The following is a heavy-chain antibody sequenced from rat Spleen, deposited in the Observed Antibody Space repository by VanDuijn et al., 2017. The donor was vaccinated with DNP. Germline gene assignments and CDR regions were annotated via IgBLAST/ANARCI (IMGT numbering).Heavy chain of an antibody. CDR1: GFTFSAYY. CDR3: VRWNSGHFDY. V-gene: IGHV5-22*01. CDR2: IGSPAYAP. Sequence: EVQLVESGGGLVQPGRSLKLSCAASGFTFSAYYMAWVRQAPAKGLAWVAYIGSPAYAPYYGDSVKGRFTISRDNAKSTLSLQMNSLRSEDMATYYCVRWNSGHFDYWGQGVMVPVSS. J-gene: IGHJ2*01. D-gene: IGHD4-3*01.